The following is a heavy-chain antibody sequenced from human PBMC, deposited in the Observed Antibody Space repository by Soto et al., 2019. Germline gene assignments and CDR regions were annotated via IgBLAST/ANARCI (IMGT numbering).Heavy chain of an antibody. V-gene: IGHV1-18*01. CDR2: ISAYNGNT. CDR3: ARDAPYYDILTGPPPRRDFDY. Sequence: ASVKVSCKASGYTFTSYGISWVRQAPGQGLEWMGWISAYNGNTNYAQKLQGRVTMTTDTSTSTAYMELRSLRSDDTAVYYCARDAPYYDILTGPPPRRDFDYWGQGTLVTVSS. D-gene: IGHD3-9*01. CDR1: GYTFTSYG. J-gene: IGHJ4*02.